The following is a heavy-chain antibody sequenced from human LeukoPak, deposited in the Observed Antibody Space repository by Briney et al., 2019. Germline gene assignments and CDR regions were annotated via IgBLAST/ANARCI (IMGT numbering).Heavy chain of an antibody. CDR1: GFTFSSYA. CDR2: ISGSGGST. V-gene: IGHV3-23*01. CDR3: AKVQFDYGDYQFFDY. J-gene: IGHJ4*02. D-gene: IGHD4-17*01. Sequence: PGGSLRLSCAASGFTFSSYAMSWVRQAPGKGLEWVSAISGSGGSTYYADSVKGRFTISRDHSKNTLYLQMNSLRAEDTAVYYCAKVQFDYGDYQFFDYWGQGTLVTVSS.